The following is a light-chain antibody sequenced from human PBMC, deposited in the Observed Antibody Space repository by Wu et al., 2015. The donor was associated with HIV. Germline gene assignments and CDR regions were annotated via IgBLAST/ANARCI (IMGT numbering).Light chain of an antibody. CDR3: QQYNNWPRT. CDR1: QSIRSNY. J-gene: IGKJ1*01. V-gene: IGKV3-20*01. CDR2: GAS. Sequence: EIVLTQSPGTLSLSPGERATLSCRASQSIRSNYLAWYQQKPGQAPRLLIYGASSRATGIPDRFSGSGSGTDFTLTISSLQSEDFAVYYCQQYNNWPRTFGQGTKVEIK.